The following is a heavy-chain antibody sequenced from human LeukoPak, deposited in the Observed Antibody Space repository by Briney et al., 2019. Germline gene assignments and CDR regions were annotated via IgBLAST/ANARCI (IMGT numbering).Heavy chain of an antibody. V-gene: IGHV3-64*01. CDR2: ISSNGGST. J-gene: IGHJ4*02. CDR3: ARMVVADYYFDY. CDR1: GFTFSHAA. Sequence: GGSLRLSCAASGFTFSHAAMNWVRQAPGKGLEYVSAISSNGGSTYYANSVKGRFTISRDNSKNTLYLQMGSLRAEDMAVYYCARMVVADYYFDYWGQGTLVTVSS. D-gene: IGHD2-15*01.